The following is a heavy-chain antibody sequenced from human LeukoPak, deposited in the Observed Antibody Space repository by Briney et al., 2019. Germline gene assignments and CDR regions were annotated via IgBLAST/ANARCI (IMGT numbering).Heavy chain of an antibody. J-gene: IGHJ4*02. CDR3: ASVGATNAEDY. D-gene: IGHD1-26*01. CDR2: IYHTERS. Sequence: SETLSLTCTVSGYSISSNYYWGWIRQPPGKGLEWIGNIYHTERSYYNPSLKSRITISVDTSKNQFSLRVRSVTAAETAVYYCASVGATNAEDYWGQGTLVTVSS. CDR1: GYSISSNYY. V-gene: IGHV4-38-2*02.